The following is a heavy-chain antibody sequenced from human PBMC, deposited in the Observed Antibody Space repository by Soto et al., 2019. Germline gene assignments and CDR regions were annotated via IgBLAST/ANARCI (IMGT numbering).Heavy chain of an antibody. D-gene: IGHD3-22*01. CDR2: IYYSGST. J-gene: IGHJ4*02. CDR3: ARQLSSGYYYVDY. V-gene: IGHV4-59*01. CDR1: GGSISSYY. Sequence: SETLSLTCTVSGGSISSYYWGWIRQPPGKGLEWIGYIYYSGSTNYNPSLKSRVTISVDTSKNQFSLKLSSVTAADTAVYYCARQLSSGYYYVDYWGQGTLVTVSS.